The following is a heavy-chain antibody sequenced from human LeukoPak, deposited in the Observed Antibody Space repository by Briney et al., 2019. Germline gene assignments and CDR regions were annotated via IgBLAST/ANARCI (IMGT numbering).Heavy chain of an antibody. V-gene: IGHV1-18*01. CDR1: GYTFTIYG. Sequence: TSVTVSFTASGYTFTIYGISWVRQAPGQGGEWMGWISAYNGNTNYAQKLQGRVTMTTDTSTSTAYMELRSLRSDDTAVYYCARNFYCTNGVCYYYYGMDVWGQGTTVTVSS. CDR3: ARNFYCTNGVCYYYYGMDV. J-gene: IGHJ6*02. CDR2: ISAYNGNT. D-gene: IGHD2-8*01.